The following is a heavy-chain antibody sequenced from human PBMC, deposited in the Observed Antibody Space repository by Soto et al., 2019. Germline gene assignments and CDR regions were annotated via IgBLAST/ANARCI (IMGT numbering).Heavy chain of an antibody. Sequence: PSETLSLTCTVSGGSISSGGYYWNWIRQHPGKGLEWIGYIYYSGSTYYNPSLKSRVTISVDTSKNQFSLKLSSVTAADTAVYYCARVWGMTPDYWGQGTLVTVSS. V-gene: IGHV4-31*03. CDR3: ARVWGMTPDY. J-gene: IGHJ4*02. CDR2: IYYSGST. D-gene: IGHD7-27*01. CDR1: GGSISSGGYY.